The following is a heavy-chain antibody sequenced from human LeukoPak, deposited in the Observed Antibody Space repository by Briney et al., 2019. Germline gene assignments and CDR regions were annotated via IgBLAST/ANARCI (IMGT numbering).Heavy chain of an antibody. CDR3: AREFSSSSPYYSYYYMDV. CDR2: TYYRSKWYN. J-gene: IGHJ6*03. V-gene: IGHV6-1*01. CDR1: GDSVSSNSAA. Sequence: SQTLSLTCAISGDSVSSNSAAWNWIRQSPSRGLEWLGRTYYRSKWYNDYAVSVKSRININPDTSKNQFSLQLNSVTAADTAVYYCAREFSSSSPYYSYYYMDVWGKGTTVTVSS. D-gene: IGHD6-6*01.